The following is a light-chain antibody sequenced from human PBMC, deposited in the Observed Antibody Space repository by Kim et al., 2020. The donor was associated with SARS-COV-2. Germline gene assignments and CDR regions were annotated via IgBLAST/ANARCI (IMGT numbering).Light chain of an antibody. CDR1: NVGTKR. CDR3: QVWDTSGRWV. J-gene: IGLJ3*02. V-gene: IGLV3-21*04. CDR2: YDS. Sequence: VAPGNTDSMMCGGINVGTKRVPWYQQKPGQAPVLVIYYDSDRPSGIPERFSGSNSGNTATLPISRVEAGDEADYYCQVWDTSGRWVFGGGTQLTVL.